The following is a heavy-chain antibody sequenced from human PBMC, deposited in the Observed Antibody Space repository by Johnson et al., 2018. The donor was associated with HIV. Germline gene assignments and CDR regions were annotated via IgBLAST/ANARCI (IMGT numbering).Heavy chain of an antibody. CDR3: TVRSGERTDHDAFDI. D-gene: IGHD1-26*01. Sequence: QVQLVESGGGLVQPGRSLRLSCAASGFTFSSYGMHWVRQAPGKGLEWVAVIWYDGSNKYYADSVKGRFTISRDTLKNTAYLQMNSLKTEDTAVYYCTVRSGERTDHDAFDIWGQGTMVTVSS. V-gene: IGHV3-33*01. J-gene: IGHJ3*02. CDR1: GFTFSSYG. CDR2: IWYDGSNK.